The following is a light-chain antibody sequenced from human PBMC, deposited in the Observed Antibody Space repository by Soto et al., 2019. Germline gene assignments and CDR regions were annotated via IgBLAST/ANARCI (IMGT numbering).Light chain of an antibody. CDR3: QQYENWPRT. CDR2: GAS. J-gene: IGKJ1*01. V-gene: IGKV3-15*01. Sequence: EIVMTQSPATLSVSPGERATLSCRASQSVGSNLAWYQQKPGQAPRLLIYGASTRATGIPARLSGSGSGTEFTLTISSLQSEDFAVYYCQQYENWPRTFGQGTKVDIK. CDR1: QSVGSN.